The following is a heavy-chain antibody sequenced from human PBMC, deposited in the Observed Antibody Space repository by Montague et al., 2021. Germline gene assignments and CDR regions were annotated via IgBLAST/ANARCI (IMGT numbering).Heavy chain of an antibody. CDR1: GFTFGDYA. J-gene: IGHJ6*02. CDR3: ARVRERRYYYYGMDV. V-gene: IGHV3-9*01. CDR2: ISWDSGSI. D-gene: IGHD1-1*01. Sequence: SLRLSCAASGFTFGDYAMHWVRQAPGKGLEWVSGISWDSGSIGYADSVKGRFTISRDNAKNSLYLQMNSLRAEDTALYYCARVRERRYYYYGMDVWGQGTADTVSS.